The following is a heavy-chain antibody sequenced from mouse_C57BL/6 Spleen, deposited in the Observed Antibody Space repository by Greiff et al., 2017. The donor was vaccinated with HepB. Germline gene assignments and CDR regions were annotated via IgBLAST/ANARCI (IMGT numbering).Heavy chain of an antibody. CDR3: ARGYYGSFPIDY. V-gene: IGHV1-80*01. CDR2: IYPGDGDT. D-gene: IGHD1-1*01. CDR1: GYAFSSYW. Sequence: QVQLQQSGAELVKPGASVKISCKASGYAFSSYWMNWVKQRPGKGLEWIGQIYPGDGDTNYNGKFKGKATLTADKSSSTAYMQLSSLTSEDSAVYFCARGYYGSFPIDYWGQGTTLTGSS. J-gene: IGHJ2*01.